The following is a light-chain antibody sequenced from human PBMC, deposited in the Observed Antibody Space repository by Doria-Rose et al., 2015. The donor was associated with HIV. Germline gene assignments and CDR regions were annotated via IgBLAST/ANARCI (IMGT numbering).Light chain of an antibody. CDR2: DGS. V-gene: IGKV3-20*01. CDR3: HQYGTSWT. J-gene: IGKJ1*01. Sequence: TQSPGTLSLSPGERATLSCRASQSFSSTYLAWYQQKPGQARSLLIYDGSTRATGIPDRFSASRSGTGFTLTINRLEPEDFALYYCHQYGTSWTFGQGTKVEI. CDR1: QSFSSTY.